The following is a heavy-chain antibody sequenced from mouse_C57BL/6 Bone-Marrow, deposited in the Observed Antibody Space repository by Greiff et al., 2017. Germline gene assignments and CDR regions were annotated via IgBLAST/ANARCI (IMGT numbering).Heavy chain of an antibody. CDR2: INPNNGGT. V-gene: IGHV1-26*01. CDR3: VDGYWAY. D-gene: IGHD2-3*01. Sequence: EVQLQQSGPELVKPGASVKISCNASGYTFTDYYMNWVKQSHGKSLEWIGDINPNNGGTSYNQKFKGKATLTVDKSSSTAYMELRSLTSEDSAVYYCVDGYWAYWGQGTLVTVSA. J-gene: IGHJ3*01. CDR1: GYTFTDYY.